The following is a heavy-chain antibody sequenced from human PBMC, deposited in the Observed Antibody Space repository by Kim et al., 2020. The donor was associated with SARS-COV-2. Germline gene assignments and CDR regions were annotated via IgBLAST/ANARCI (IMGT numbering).Heavy chain of an antibody. CDR3: AREDRRVTMVRGVEAAFDI. CDR1: GFTFSSYW. CDR2: IKQDGSEK. D-gene: IGHD3-10*01. Sequence: GGSLRLSCAASGFTFSSYWMSWVRQAPGKGLEWVANIKQDGSEKYYVDSVKGRFTISRDNAKNSLYLQMNSLRAEDTAVYYCAREDRRVTMVRGVEAAFDIWGQGTMVTVSS. J-gene: IGHJ3*02. V-gene: IGHV3-7*03.